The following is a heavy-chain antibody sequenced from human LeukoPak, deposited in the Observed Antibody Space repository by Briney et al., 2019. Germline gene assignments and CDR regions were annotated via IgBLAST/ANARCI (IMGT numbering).Heavy chain of an antibody. J-gene: IGHJ4*02. CDR2: ISAYNGNT. V-gene: IGHV1-18*04. CDR3: ARARTGYSYGYNLLGY. D-gene: IGHD5-18*01. CDR1: GYTFTGYY. Sequence: GASVKVSCKASGYTFTGYYMHWVRQAPGQGLEWMGWISAYNGNTNYAQKLQGRVTMTTDTSTSTAYMELRSLRSDDTAVYYCARARTGYSYGYNLLGYWGQGTLVTVSS.